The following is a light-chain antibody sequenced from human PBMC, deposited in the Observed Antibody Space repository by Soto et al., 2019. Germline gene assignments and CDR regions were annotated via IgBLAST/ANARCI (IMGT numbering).Light chain of an antibody. CDR1: QSVSSK. CDR3: QQFNNWLRT. Sequence: EIALTQSPATLSVSPEERATLSCRASQSVSSKLAWYQQKPGQAPRLLIYDASTRATGIPARFSGSGSGTEFTLTISSLQSEDFAVYYCQQFNNWLRTFGQGTKV. J-gene: IGKJ1*01. CDR2: DAS. V-gene: IGKV3-15*01.